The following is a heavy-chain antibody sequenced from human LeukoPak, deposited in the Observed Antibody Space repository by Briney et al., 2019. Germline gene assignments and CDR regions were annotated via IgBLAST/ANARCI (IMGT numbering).Heavy chain of an antibody. CDR2: ISGSGGST. J-gene: IGHJ5*02. CDR1: GFTFSSYA. CDR3: AKDRLELYYGSGSYSPFNP. Sequence: GGSLRLSCAASGFTFSSYAMSWVRQAPGKGLEWVSAISGSGGSTYYADSVKGRFTISRDNSKNTLYLQMNSLRAENTAVYYCAKDRLELYYGSGSYSPFNPWGQGTLVTVSS. D-gene: IGHD3-10*01. V-gene: IGHV3-23*01.